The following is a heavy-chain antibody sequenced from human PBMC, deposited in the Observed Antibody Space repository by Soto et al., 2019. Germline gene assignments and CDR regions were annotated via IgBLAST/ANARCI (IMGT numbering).Heavy chain of an antibody. D-gene: IGHD3-3*01. CDR3: ARARLLEWIPPPYGMDV. CDR1: GFTFSSYS. CDR2: ISSSSTYI. Sequence: EVQLVESGGGLVKPGGSLRLSCAASGFTFSSYSFNWVRQAPGRGLEWVSSISSSSTYIYYADSVRGRFTISRDNARNSLNLQMTSLRAEDTAVYYCARARLLEWIPPPYGMDVWGQGTTVTVSS. V-gene: IGHV3-21*01. J-gene: IGHJ6*02.